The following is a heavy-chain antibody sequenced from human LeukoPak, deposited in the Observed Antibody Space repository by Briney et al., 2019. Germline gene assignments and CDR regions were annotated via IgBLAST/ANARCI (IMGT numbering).Heavy chain of an antibody. D-gene: IGHD2-15*01. Sequence: GGSLRLSCAASGFTFNRYTMSWVRQAPGKGLEWVSAISHSGGTTYCADSVKGRFTISRDNSKNTLYLQMNSLRAEDTALYYCAKAPPPYCSGGSCFDAFDIWGQGTMVTVSS. J-gene: IGHJ3*02. CDR1: GFTFNRYT. CDR2: ISHSGGTT. CDR3: AKAPPPYCSGGSCFDAFDI. V-gene: IGHV3-23*01.